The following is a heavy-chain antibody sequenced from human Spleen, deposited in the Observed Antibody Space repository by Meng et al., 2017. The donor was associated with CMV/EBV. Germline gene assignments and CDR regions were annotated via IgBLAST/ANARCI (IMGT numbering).Heavy chain of an antibody. CDR3: AREDSTVTTLFDY. D-gene: IGHD4-17*01. Sequence: ASVKVSCKASGYTFTSYDINWVRQATGQGLEWMGWMNPNSGNTGYAQKFQGRVTITRNTSISTAYMELRSLRSDDTAVYYCAREDSTVTTLFDYWGQGTLVTVSS. V-gene: IGHV1-8*03. CDR2: MNPNSGNT. J-gene: IGHJ4*02. CDR1: GYTFTSYD.